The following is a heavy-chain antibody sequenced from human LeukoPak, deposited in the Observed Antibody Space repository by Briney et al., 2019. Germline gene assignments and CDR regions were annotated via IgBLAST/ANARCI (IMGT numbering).Heavy chain of an antibody. D-gene: IGHD5-12*01. Sequence: ASVRVSCKASGYTISDYFMHWVRQAPGQGLEWMGWINPNTNGINYAQKFQGRVIMTRDTSINTAYMELRSLTSDDTAIYYCASARYRGHEPFDFWGQGTLVTVST. V-gene: IGHV1-2*02. CDR3: ASARYRGHEPFDF. CDR2: INPNTNGI. CDR1: GYTISDYF. J-gene: IGHJ4*02.